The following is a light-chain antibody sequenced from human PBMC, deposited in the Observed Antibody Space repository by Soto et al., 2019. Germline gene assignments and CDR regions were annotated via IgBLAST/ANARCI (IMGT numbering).Light chain of an antibody. CDR3: QQLNSYSFT. J-gene: IGKJ3*01. CDR1: QGISSY. V-gene: IGKV1-9*01. Sequence: DIQLTQSPSFLSASVGDRVTITCRASQGISSYLAWYQQKPGKAPKLLIYAASTLLSGVPSRFSGSGSGTEFTLTISSLQPEDCATNYCQQLNSYSFTFGPGTKVDIK. CDR2: AAS.